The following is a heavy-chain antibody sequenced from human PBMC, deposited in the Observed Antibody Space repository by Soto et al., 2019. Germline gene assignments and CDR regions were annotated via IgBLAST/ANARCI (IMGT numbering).Heavy chain of an antibody. CDR1: GYTFTSYG. J-gene: IGHJ5*02. CDR3: ARGYPPKYYYDSSGYYYGWFDP. D-gene: IGHD3-22*01. Sequence: ASVKVSCKASGYTFTSYGISWVRQAPGQGLEWMGWISAYNGNTNYAQKLQGRVTMTTDTSTSTAYMELRSLRSDDTAVYYCARGYPPKYYYDSSGYYYGWFDPWGQGTLVTVSS. V-gene: IGHV1-18*01. CDR2: ISAYNGNT.